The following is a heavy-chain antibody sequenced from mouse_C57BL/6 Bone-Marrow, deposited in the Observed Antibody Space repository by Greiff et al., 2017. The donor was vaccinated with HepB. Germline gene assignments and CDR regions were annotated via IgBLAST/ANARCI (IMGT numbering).Heavy chain of an antibody. J-gene: IGHJ3*01. CDR3: AREDHIWSYFAY. CDR2: IYPRSGNT. V-gene: IGHV1-81*01. Sequence: VKLMESGAELARPGASVKLSCKASGYTFTSYGISWVKQRTGQGLEWIGEIYPRSGNTYYNEKFKGKATLTADKSSSTAYMELRSLTSEDSAVYFCAREDHIWSYFAYWGQGTLVTVSA. CDR1: GYTFTSYG. D-gene: IGHD1-1*02.